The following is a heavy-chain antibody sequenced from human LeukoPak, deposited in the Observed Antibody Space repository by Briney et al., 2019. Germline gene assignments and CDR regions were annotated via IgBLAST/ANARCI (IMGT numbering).Heavy chain of an antibody. D-gene: IGHD1-26*01. CDR2: IYYSGST. Sequence: SETLSLTCTVSGGSISSSSYYWGWIRQPPGKGLEWIGSIYYSGSTYYNPSLKSRVTISVDTSKNQFSLKLSSVTAADTAVYYCARGAGSYYYYWGQGTLVTVSS. CDR1: GGSISSSSYY. J-gene: IGHJ4*02. V-gene: IGHV4-39*07. CDR3: ARGAGSYYYY.